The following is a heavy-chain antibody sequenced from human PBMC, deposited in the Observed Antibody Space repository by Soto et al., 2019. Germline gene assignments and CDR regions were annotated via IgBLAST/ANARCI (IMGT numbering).Heavy chain of an antibody. V-gene: IGHV1-18*01. CDR2: ISAYNGNT. CDR3: ARAMITFGGVIVGEIVYFDY. D-gene: IGHD3-16*02. Sequence: QVQLVQSGAEVKKPGASVKVSCKASGYTFTSYGISWVRQAPGQGLEWMGWISAYNGNTNYAQKLQGRVTMTTDTSTSTAYMEVRSLRSDDTAVYYCARAMITFGGVIVGEIVYFDYWGQGTLVTVSS. CDR1: GYTFTSYG. J-gene: IGHJ4*02.